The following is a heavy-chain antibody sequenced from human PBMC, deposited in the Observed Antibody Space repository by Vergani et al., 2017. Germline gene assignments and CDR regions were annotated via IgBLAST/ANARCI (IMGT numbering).Heavy chain of an antibody. CDR1: GGTFSSYT. V-gene: IGHV1-69*02. J-gene: IGHJ3*02. CDR3: ARACGGDCRDAFDI. Sequence: QVQLVQSGAEVKKPGSSVKVSCKASGGTFSSYTISWVRQAPGQGLEWMGRIIPILGIANYAQKFQGRVTITADKSTSTAYMELSSLRSEDTAVYYCARACGGDCRDAFDIGGQGRMGSVSS. D-gene: IGHD2-21*02. CDR2: IIPILGIA.